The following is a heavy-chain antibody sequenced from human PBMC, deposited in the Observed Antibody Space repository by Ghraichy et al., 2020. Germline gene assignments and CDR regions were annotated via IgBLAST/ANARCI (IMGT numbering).Heavy chain of an antibody. CDR1: GGSFSGYY. V-gene: IGHV4-34*01. Sequence: ETLSLTCDVYGGSFSGYYCSWIRQPPGEGLDWIGEINQSGGTYYNPSLMSRVTISLDTSNNRCSLKVNSVTAADTAVYYCGRRPYYHGMDVWGQGTTVTV. CDR2: INQSGGT. CDR3: GRRPYYHGMDV. J-gene: IGHJ6*02.